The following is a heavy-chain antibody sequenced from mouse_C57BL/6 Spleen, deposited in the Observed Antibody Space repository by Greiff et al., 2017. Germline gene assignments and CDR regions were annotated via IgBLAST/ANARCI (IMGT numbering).Heavy chain of an antibody. CDR2: INPNYGTT. CDR3: AFTTVVATDFDY. CDR1: GYSFTDYN. V-gene: IGHV1-39*01. D-gene: IGHD1-1*01. Sequence: VHVKQSGPELVKPGASVKISCKASGYSFTDYNMNWVKQSNGKSLEWIGVINPNYGTTSYNQKFKGKATLTVDQSSSTAYMQLNSLTSEDSAVYYCAFTTVVATDFDYWGQGTTLTVSS. J-gene: IGHJ2*01.